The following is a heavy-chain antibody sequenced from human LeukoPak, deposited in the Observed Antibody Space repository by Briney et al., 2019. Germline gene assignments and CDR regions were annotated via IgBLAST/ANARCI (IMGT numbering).Heavy chain of an antibody. V-gene: IGHV3-9*01. Sequence: GRSLRLSCEASGFIFDDYAMHWVRQVPGKGLEWVSGISWKSDSMRYADSVKGRFTVSRDNAKNSLYLQMNSLRAEDTAVYYCARDSLVGALDYWGQGTLVTVSS. D-gene: IGHD1-26*01. J-gene: IGHJ4*02. CDR2: ISWKSDSM. CDR1: GFIFDDYA. CDR3: ARDSLVGALDY.